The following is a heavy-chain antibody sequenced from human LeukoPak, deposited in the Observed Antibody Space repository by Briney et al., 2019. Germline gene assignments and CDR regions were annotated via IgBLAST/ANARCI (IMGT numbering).Heavy chain of an antibody. D-gene: IGHD2-2*01. CDR1: GGSFSGYY. CDR2: INHSGST. CDR3: ARVYSRPSYCSSTSCYRQPYAFDI. Sequence: SETLSLTCAVYGGSFSGYYWSWIRRPPGKGLEWIGEINHSGSTNYNPSLKSRVTISVDTSKNQFSLKLSSVTAADTAVYYCARVYSRPSYCSSTSCYRQPYAFDIWGQGTMVTVSS. J-gene: IGHJ3*02. V-gene: IGHV4-34*01.